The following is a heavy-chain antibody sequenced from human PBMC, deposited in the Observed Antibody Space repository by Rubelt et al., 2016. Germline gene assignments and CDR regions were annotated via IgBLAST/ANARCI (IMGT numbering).Heavy chain of an antibody. D-gene: IGHD1-26*01. V-gene: IGHV3-11*06. CDR3: ARAIVGATPPFDY. J-gene: IGHJ4*02. Sequence: ISRDNAKNSLYLQMNSLRAEDTAVYYCARAIVGATPPFDYWGQGTLATVSS.